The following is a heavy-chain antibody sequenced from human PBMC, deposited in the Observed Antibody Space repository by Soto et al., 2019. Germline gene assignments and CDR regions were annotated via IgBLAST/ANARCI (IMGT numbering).Heavy chain of an antibody. CDR3: AKGGVQLWRDYYYYYGMDV. CDR2: ISGSGGST. V-gene: IGHV3-23*01. D-gene: IGHD5-18*01. CDR1: GFTFSSYA. J-gene: IGHJ6*02. Sequence: GGSLRLSCAASGFTFSSYAMSWVRQAPGKGLEWVSAISGSGGSTYYADSVKGRFTISRDNSKNTLYLQMNSLRAEDTAVYYCAKGGVQLWRDYYYYYGMDVWGQGTTVTVSS.